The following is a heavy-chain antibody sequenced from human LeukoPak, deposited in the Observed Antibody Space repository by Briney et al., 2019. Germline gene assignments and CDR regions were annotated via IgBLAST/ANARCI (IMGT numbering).Heavy chain of an antibody. D-gene: IGHD6-13*01. CDR2: ISGSGGST. J-gene: IGHJ4*02. CDR1: GFTFSSYA. CDR3: AKGTKVLYSSSWYGY. Sequence: GGSLRLSCAASGFTFSSYAMSWVRQAPGKGLEWVSAISGSGGSTYYADSVKGQFTISRDNSKNTLYLQMNSLRAEDTAVYYCAKGTKVLYSSSWYGYWGQGTLVTVSS. V-gene: IGHV3-23*01.